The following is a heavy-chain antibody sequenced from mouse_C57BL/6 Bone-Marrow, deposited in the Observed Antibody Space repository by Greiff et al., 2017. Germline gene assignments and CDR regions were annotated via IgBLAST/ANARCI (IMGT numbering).Heavy chain of an antibody. CDR1: GYAFSSSW. CDR2: IYPGDGDT. D-gene: IGHD1-1*01. J-gene: IGHJ2*01. V-gene: IGHV1-82*01. CDR3: ARWEDYYGSSYYFDY. Sequence: VQLQQSGPELVKPGASVKISCKASGYAFSSSWMNWVKQRPGKGLEWIGRIYPGDGDTNYNGKFKGKATLTADKSSSTAYMQLSSLTSEDSAVYFCARWEDYYGSSYYFDYWGQGTTLTVSS.